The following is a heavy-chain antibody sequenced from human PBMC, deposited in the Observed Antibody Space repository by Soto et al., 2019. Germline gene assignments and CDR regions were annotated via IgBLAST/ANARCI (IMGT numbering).Heavy chain of an antibody. D-gene: IGHD2-15*01. CDR2: INHSGST. CDR3: ARGSPLGYCSGGSCYSQMLNYDY. V-gene: IGHV4-34*01. CDR1: GGSFSGYY. Sequence: SETLSLTCAVYGGSFSGYYWSWIRQPPGKGLEWIGEINHSGSTNYNPSLKSRVTISVDTSKNQFSLKLSSVTAADTAVYYCARGSPLGYCSGGSCYSQMLNYDYWGQGTLVTVSS. J-gene: IGHJ4*02.